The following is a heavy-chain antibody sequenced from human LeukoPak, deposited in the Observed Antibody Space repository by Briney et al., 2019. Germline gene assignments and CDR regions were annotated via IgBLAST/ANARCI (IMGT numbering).Heavy chain of an antibody. D-gene: IGHD5-12*01. CDR1: GFTFSSYS. CDR2: ISSSSFI. J-gene: IGHJ3*02. CDR3: AREYSGYDDDAFDI. V-gene: IGHV3-21*01. Sequence: GGSLRLSCAASGFTFSSYSINWVRQAPGKGLEWVSSISSSSFIYYADSVKGRFTISRDNAKNSLYLQMNSLRAEDTAVYYCAREYSGYDDDAFDIWGQGTMVTVSS.